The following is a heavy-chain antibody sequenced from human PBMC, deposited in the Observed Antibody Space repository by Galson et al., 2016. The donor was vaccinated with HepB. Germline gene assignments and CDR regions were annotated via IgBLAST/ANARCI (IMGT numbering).Heavy chain of an antibody. CDR2: ISGDGSIT. CDR3: ARESGAFDY. V-gene: IGHV3-74*01. CDR1: GVTVSRYW. J-gene: IGHJ4*02. Sequence: SLRLSCAASGVTVSRYWMHWVRQVPGKGLVWVSHISGDGSITTYADSVKGRFTISRDNAENTVYLQMNGLRAEDTAIYYCARESGAFDYWGLGTLVTVSS. D-gene: IGHD1-26*01.